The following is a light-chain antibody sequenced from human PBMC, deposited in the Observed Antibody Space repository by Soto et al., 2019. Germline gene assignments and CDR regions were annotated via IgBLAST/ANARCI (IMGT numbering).Light chain of an antibody. CDR1: SSNIGAGYE. J-gene: IGLJ2*01. V-gene: IGLV1-40*01. Sequence: QSVLTQPPSVSGAPGQRVTISCTGSSSNIGAGYEVHWYQQLPGTAPKLLIYGNSNRPSGVPDRFSGSKSGPSASLAITGLQAEDEADYYCQSYDSSLSAVFGGGTQLTVL. CDR3: QSYDSSLSAV. CDR2: GNS.